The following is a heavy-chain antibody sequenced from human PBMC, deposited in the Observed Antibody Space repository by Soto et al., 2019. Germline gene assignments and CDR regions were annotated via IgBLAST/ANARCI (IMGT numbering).Heavy chain of an antibody. CDR1: GYTFTSYG. Sequence: ASVKVSCKASGYTFTSYGISWVRQAPGQGLDWMGWISAYNGNTNYAQKLQGRVTMTTDTSTSTAYMELRSLRSDDTAVYYCARDVIESPGIAVAGEAFDIWGQGTMVTVSS. D-gene: IGHD6-19*01. CDR3: ARDVIESPGIAVAGEAFDI. CDR2: ISAYNGNT. J-gene: IGHJ3*02. V-gene: IGHV1-18*01.